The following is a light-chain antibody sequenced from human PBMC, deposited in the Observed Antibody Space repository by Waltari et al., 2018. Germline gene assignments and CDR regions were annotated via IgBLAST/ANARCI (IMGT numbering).Light chain of an antibody. CDR1: SGSIATNY. CDR2: GDN. CDR3: QSYDSSIPWV. J-gene: IGLJ3*02. Sequence: NFILTQPHSLSESPGKTVTISCTRSSGSIATNYVQWYQQRPGSAPTTVIYGDNQRPPGVPDRFSGSIDSSSNSASLTISGLKTEDEADYYCQSYDSSIPWVFGGGTKLTVL. V-gene: IGLV6-57*03.